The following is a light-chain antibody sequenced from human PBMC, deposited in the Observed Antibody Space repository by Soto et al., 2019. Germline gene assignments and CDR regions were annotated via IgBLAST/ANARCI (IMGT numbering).Light chain of an antibody. Sequence: ETVMTQSPATLAVSPGEGATLSCRASQSVSSKLAWYQQKPGQAPRLLIYGASTRATGIPARFSGSGSGTDFTLTISSLQSEDFAVYFCQQYNNWPPYTFGQGTKLEIK. CDR2: GAS. CDR1: QSVSSK. V-gene: IGKV3-15*01. CDR3: QQYNNWPPYT. J-gene: IGKJ2*01.